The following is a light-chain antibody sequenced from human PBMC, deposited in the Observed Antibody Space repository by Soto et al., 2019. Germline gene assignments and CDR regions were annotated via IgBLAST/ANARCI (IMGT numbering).Light chain of an antibody. Sequence: VLTQSSSASASLGSSVKLTCTLSSGHSSYIIAWHQQQPGKAPRYLMKLEGSGSYNKGSGVPDRFSGSSSGADRYLTISNLQSEDEADYYCETWDSNTVVFGGGTKVTVL. CDR1: SGHSSYI. CDR3: ETWDSNTVV. J-gene: IGLJ2*01. CDR2: LEGSGSY. V-gene: IGLV4-60*03.